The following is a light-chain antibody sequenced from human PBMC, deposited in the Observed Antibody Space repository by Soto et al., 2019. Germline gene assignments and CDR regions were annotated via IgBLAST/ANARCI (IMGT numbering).Light chain of an antibody. J-gene: IGKJ2*01. Sequence: AIRMTQSPSSFSASTGDRVTITCRASQGISSYLAWYQQKPGKAPKLLIYAASTLQSGVPSRFSGSGSGTDFNLTISCLQSEYFATYYCQQYYSYPPTFGQGTKLEIK. CDR2: AAS. V-gene: IGKV1-8*01. CDR1: QGISSY. CDR3: QQYYSYPPT.